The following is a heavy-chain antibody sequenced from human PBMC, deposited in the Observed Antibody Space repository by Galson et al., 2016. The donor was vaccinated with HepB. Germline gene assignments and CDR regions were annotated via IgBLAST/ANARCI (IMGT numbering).Heavy chain of an antibody. CDR3: ARISLRVGQDY. J-gene: IGHJ4*02. V-gene: IGHV4-34*01. CDR1: GGSLRGYY. D-gene: IGHD1-26*01. CDR2: INHSGNT. Sequence: ETLSLTCAVYGGSLRGYYWSWIRQPPGKGLEWIGEINHSGNTNYNPSLKSRVTMTVDASKNQFSLTLRSATAADTALYFCARISLRVGQDYWGQGTLVTVAS.